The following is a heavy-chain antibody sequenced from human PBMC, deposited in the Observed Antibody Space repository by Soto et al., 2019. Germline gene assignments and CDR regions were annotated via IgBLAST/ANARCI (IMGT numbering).Heavy chain of an antibody. J-gene: IGHJ6*02. CDR2: IIPIFGTA. CDR1: GGTLSSYA. D-gene: IGHD3-9*01. Sequence: SVKVSCKAAGGTLSSYAVSWVRQAPGQGLEWMGGIIPIFGTANYAQKFQGRVTITADKSTSTAYMELSSLRSEDTAVYYCARLYYDILTYYYSYGMNVWGQGTTVTVSS. CDR3: ARLYYDILTYYYSYGMNV. V-gene: IGHV1-69*06.